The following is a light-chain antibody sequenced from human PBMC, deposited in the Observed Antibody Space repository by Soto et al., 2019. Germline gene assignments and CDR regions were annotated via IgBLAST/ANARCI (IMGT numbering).Light chain of an antibody. CDR2: DAS. CDR3: QQYGSTPRT. Sequence: EVVLTQSPATLSLSPGDRATLSCGASQSVDSNYLAWYQQKPGLAPRLLIYDASSSATGIPDRFSGSGSGTDFTLTISRLEPEDFAVYYCQQYGSTPRTFGQGTKVEIK. CDR1: QSVDSNY. V-gene: IGKV3D-20*01. J-gene: IGKJ1*01.